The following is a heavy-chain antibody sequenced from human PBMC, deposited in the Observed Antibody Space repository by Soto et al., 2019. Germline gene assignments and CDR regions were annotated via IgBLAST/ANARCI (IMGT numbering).Heavy chain of an antibody. Sequence: QVQLVQSGAEVKKPGSSVKVSCKAPGGTFSTYAISWVRQAPGQGLEWMGGVIPIFGTPKYAQKCQGRVTITVDESTSTGYMELRSLRSEDTAVYYCARSQGGSSSLDIYYYYYYGMDVWGQGTTVTVSS. D-gene: IGHD2-15*01. CDR3: ARSQGGSSSLDIYYYYYYGMDV. CDR1: GGTFSTYA. V-gene: IGHV1-69*01. J-gene: IGHJ6*02. CDR2: VIPIFGTP.